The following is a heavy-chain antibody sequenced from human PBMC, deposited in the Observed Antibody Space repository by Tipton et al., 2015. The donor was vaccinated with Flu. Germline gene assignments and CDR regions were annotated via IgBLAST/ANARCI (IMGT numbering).Heavy chain of an antibody. Sequence: SLRLSCVGSGFTFSSYDMHWVRQTTGKGLQWVSGIGTSGDTYYPGSVKGRFTISRENAKNSVYLQMRSLRVGDTAVYYCASFTAASGPYYYYGMDVWGQGTTVTVSS. CDR2: IGTSGDT. J-gene: IGHJ6*02. CDR1: GFTFSSYD. CDR3: ASFTAASGPYYYYGMDV. V-gene: IGHV3-13*01. D-gene: IGHD6-13*01.